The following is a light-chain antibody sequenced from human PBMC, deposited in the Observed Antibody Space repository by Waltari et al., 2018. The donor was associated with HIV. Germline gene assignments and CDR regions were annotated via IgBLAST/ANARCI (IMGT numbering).Light chain of an antibody. CDR3: TAYNYSTRYYV. Sequence: QSALTQPASVSGSPGQSITIFCIRSNNYVGDYNHVAWSQQHPDKAPTHRINEGTNRTPGVSTRFSGSKSCNAAPLGIVGVHSEDDADYFCTAYNYSTRYYVFVTGIKVTV. V-gene: IGLV2-14*01. CDR1: NNYVGDYNH. J-gene: IGLJ1*01. CDR2: EGT.